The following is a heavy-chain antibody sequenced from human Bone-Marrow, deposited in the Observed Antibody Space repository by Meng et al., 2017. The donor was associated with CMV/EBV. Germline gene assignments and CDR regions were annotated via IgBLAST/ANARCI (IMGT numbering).Heavy chain of an antibody. CDR1: GFTVSSNY. CDR3: ALGFSPDS. D-gene: IGHD7-27*01. Sequence: LSLTCAASGFTVSSNYMSWVRQAPGKGLEWVSVIYSGGSTYYADSVKGRFTISRDNAKNSLYLQVNSLRAEDTAVYYCALGFSPDSWCQGTLVTVSS. J-gene: IGHJ1*01. CDR2: IYSGGST. V-gene: IGHV3-53*01.